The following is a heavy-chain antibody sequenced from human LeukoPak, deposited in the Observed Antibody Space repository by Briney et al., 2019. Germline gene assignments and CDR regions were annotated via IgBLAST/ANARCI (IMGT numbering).Heavy chain of an antibody. V-gene: IGHV3-66*02. CDR2: IYSGGTT. Sequence: GGSLRLSCAASGFTVSSNYMSWVRQAPGKGLEWVSVIYSGGTTYYADSVKGRFTISRDSSKNTVYLQMNSLRPEDTAVYYCARDFDSGNYYSLGYWGQGTLVIVSS. J-gene: IGHJ4*02. D-gene: IGHD1-26*01. CDR1: GFTVSSNY. CDR3: ARDFDSGNYYSLGY.